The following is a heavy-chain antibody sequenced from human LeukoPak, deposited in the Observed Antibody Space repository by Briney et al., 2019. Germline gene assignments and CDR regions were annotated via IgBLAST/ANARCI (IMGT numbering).Heavy chain of an antibody. CDR2: IYASGST. V-gene: IGHV4-38-2*02. D-gene: IGHD3-10*01. Sequence: PSETLSLTCAVSGYSISSGYYWGWIRQPPGKGLEWIGRIYASGSTNYNPSLKSRVTISLDTSKNQFSLKLSSVTAADTAVYYCAREYYGSGSYPSFDYWGQGTLVTVSS. J-gene: IGHJ4*02. CDR3: AREYYGSGSYPSFDY. CDR1: GYSISSGYY.